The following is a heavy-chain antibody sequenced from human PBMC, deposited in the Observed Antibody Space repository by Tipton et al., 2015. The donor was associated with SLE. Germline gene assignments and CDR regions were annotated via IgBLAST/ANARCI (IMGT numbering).Heavy chain of an antibody. D-gene: IGHD3-22*01. Sequence: QVQLVQSGAEVKKPGASVKVSCKASGYTFTSYGISWVRQAPGQGLEWMGWISAYNGNTNYAQKLQGRVTMTTDTSTSTAYMELRSLRSDDTAVYYCARALRRGYYYDSSVAFDIWGQGTMVTVSS. CDR1: GYTFTSYG. V-gene: IGHV1-18*01. CDR3: ARALRRGYYYDSSVAFDI. CDR2: ISAYNGNT. J-gene: IGHJ3*02.